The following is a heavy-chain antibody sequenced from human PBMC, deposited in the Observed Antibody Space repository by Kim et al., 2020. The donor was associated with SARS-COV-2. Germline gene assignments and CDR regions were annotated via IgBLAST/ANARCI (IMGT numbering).Heavy chain of an antibody. CDR2: IYYSGST. Sequence: SETLSLTCTVSGGSVSSGSYYWSWIRQPPGKGLEWIGYIYYSGSTNYNPSLKSRVTISVDTSKNQFSLKLSSVTAADTAVYYCARDGGIAAAGKVYGMDV. CDR3: ARDGGIAAAGKVYGMDV. V-gene: IGHV4-61*01. CDR1: GGSVSSGSYY. J-gene: IGHJ6*01. D-gene: IGHD6-13*01.